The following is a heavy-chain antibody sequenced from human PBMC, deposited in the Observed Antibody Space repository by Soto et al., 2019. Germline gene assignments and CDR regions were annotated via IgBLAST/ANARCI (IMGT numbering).Heavy chain of an antibody. CDR1: GGSISSYY. V-gene: IGHV4-59*01. Sequence: QVQLQESGPGLVKPSETLSLTCTVSGGSISSYYWSWIRQPPGKGLEWIGYIYYSGSTNYNPSLKSRVTISVDTSKNQFSLKLSSVTAADTAVYYCAGSREVDFDLWGRGTLVTVSS. CDR3: AGSREVDFDL. D-gene: IGHD2-15*01. CDR2: IYYSGST. J-gene: IGHJ2*01.